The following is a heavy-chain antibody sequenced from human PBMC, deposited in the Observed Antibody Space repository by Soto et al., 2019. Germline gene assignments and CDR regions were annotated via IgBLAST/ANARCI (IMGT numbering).Heavy chain of an antibody. Sequence: SETLSLTCSVSGGSISSYYWSWTRQPPGKGLEWIGNVYYSGSTNYNPSLKSRVTISLDTSKKQFSLILTSVTAADTALYYCARGPEVRGYYYYMDVWGKGTTVTVSS. J-gene: IGHJ6*03. D-gene: IGHD3-10*01. CDR2: VYYSGST. V-gene: IGHV4-59*08. CDR1: GGSISSYY. CDR3: ARGPEVRGYYYYMDV.